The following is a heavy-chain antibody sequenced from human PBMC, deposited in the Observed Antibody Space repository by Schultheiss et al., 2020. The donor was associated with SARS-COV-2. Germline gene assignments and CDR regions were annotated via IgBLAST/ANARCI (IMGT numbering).Heavy chain of an antibody. J-gene: IGHJ5*02. Sequence: SETLSLTCTVSGGSISSYYWSWIRQPPGKGLEWIGYIYYSGSTNYNPSLKSRVTISVDTSKNQFSLKLSSVTAADTAVYYCARGGSGRGRFLEWLKNNWFDPWGQGTLVTVSS. CDR1: GGSISSYY. V-gene: IGHV4-59*12. CDR3: ARGGSGRGRFLEWLKNNWFDP. D-gene: IGHD3-3*01. CDR2: IYYSGST.